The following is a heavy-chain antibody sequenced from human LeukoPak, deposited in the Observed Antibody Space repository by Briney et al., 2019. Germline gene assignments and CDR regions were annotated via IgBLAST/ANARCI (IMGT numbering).Heavy chain of an antibody. J-gene: IGHJ4*02. CDR2: ISNDGSNK. Sequence: PGGSLRLSCAASGFTFSGYGMHWVRQAPGKEPEWVSFISNDGSNKYYADSVKGRSTIFRDNAKNTLYLQMNSLRAEDTAVYYCVRDLGGRSGHWGQGTLVTVSS. CDR3: VRDLGGRSGH. CDR1: GFTFSGYG. V-gene: IGHV3-30*03. D-gene: IGHD1-26*01.